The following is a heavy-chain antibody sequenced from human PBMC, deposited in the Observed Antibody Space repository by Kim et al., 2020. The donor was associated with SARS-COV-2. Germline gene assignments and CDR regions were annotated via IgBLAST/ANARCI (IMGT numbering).Heavy chain of an antibody. Sequence: GGSLRLSCAASGFTFSSYSMNWVRQAPGKGLEWVSSISSSSSYIYYADSVKGRFTISRDNAKNSLYLQMNSLRAEDTAVYYCARDTGGDIVLMVYAYYYGMDVWGQGTTVTVSS. CDR3: ARDTGGDIVLMVYAYYYGMDV. V-gene: IGHV3-21*01. J-gene: IGHJ6*02. CDR2: ISSSSSYI. D-gene: IGHD2-8*01. CDR1: GFTFSSYS.